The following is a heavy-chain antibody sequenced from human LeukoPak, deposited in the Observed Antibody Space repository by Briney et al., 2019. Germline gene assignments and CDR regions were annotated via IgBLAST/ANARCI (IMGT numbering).Heavy chain of an antibody. D-gene: IGHD1-1*01. CDR3: ARLISLTTPPYFYYDMDV. J-gene: IGHJ6*02. Sequence: PGGSLRLSCAASGFTSSSYAMHWVRQAPGKGLEWVAVISYDGSNKYYADSVKGRFTISRDNSKNTLYLQMNSLRAEDTAVYYCARLISLTTPPYFYYDMDVWGQGTTVIVSS. CDR2: ISYDGSNK. V-gene: IGHV3-30-3*01. CDR1: GFTSSSYA.